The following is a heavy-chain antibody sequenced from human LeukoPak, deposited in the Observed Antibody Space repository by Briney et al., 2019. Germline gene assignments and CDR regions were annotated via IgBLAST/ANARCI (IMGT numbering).Heavy chain of an antibody. Sequence: ASVKVSCKASGFTFSTYAISWVRQAPGQGLEWMGRIIAILGIANYAQKFQGRVTITADKSTSTAYMELSSLRTEDTAVYYCGRDGQIMVFDYWGQGILVTVSS. CDR1: GFTFSTYA. J-gene: IGHJ4*02. CDR3: GRDGQIMVFDY. V-gene: IGHV1-69*04. D-gene: IGHD3-10*01. CDR2: IIAILGIA.